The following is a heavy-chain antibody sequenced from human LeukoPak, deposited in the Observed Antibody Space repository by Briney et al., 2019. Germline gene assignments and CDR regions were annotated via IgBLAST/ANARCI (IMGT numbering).Heavy chain of an antibody. Sequence: SQTLSLTCAVSGGSISSSGYFWSWFRQPAGKGLEWIGRIYTSGSTNYNSSLKSRLTISIDTSKNQFSLKLSSVTAADTAVYYCARLPIGPIAVAAPFDYWGQGTLVTVSS. CDR3: ARLPIGPIAVAAPFDY. CDR1: GGSISSSGYF. V-gene: IGHV4-61*02. CDR2: IYTSGST. J-gene: IGHJ4*02. D-gene: IGHD6-19*01.